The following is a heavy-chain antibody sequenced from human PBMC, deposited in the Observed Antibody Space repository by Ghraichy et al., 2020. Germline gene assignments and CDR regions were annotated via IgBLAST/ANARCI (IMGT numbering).Heavy chain of an antibody. J-gene: IGHJ3*02. D-gene: IGHD6-19*01. Sequence: GGSLRLSCAASEITLSNYWMHWVRQAPGKGLEWVSRINNDGSGTPYADSVKGRFTISRDNANNTLYLQMNSLRAEDTAVYYCARGHASGWSSDAFDIWGQGTVVTVSS. CDR1: EITLSNYW. V-gene: IGHV3-74*01. CDR3: ARGHASGWSSDAFDI. CDR2: INNDGSGT.